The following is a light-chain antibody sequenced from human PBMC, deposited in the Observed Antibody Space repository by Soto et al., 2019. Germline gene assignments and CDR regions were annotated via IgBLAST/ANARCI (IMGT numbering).Light chain of an antibody. J-gene: IGKJ5*01. Sequence: DIQMTQSPSSLSASVGDRVTITCRASQSISSYLNWYQQKPGKAPKLLIYAASSLQSGVPSRFSGSGSGTDFTLTIISLQPEDFATYYCQQSYSTLPITCGQGTRQEIK. CDR3: QQSYSTLPIT. V-gene: IGKV1-39*01. CDR1: QSISSY. CDR2: AAS.